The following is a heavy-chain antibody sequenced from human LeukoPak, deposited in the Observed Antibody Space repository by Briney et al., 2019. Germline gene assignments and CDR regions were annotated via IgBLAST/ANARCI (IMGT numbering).Heavy chain of an antibody. D-gene: IGHD1/OR15-1a*01. V-gene: IGHV3-30*02. Sequence: GGSLRLSCAASGFTFSSYGMHWVRQAPGKGLEWVAFIRYDGSNKYYADSVKGRFTISRDNSKNTLYLQMNSLRAEDTAVYWCARSGVPGTYYYFYYMDIWGTGTTVTISS. J-gene: IGHJ6*03. CDR2: IRYDGSNK. CDR1: GFTFSSYG. CDR3: ARSGVPGTYYYFYYMDI.